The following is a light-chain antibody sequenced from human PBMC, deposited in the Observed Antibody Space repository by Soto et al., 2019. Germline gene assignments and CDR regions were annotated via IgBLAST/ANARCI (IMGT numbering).Light chain of an antibody. Sequence: QSALTQPPSASGSPGQSVTISCTGTSSDVGGYNYVSWYQQHPGKAPKLMISEVSKQPSGVPDRFSGSKSGNTASLTVSGLQAEEEAYYYCSSFAGNNTLVFGGGTKLTVL. CDR1: SSDVGGYNY. CDR2: EVS. CDR3: SSFAGNNTLV. J-gene: IGLJ2*01. V-gene: IGLV2-8*01.